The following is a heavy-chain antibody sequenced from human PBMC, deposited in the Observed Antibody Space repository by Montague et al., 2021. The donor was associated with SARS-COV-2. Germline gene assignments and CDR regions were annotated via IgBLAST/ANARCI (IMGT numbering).Heavy chain of an antibody. J-gene: IGHJ4*02. CDR1: GFTFVCYA. D-gene: IGHD6-13*01. CDR3: ASHLGDSGSW. Sequence: SLRLSCAASGFTFVCYAMSWVRQAPGKGLEWVSGISDSGVYTYYADSVKGRFTISRDNSKNTLYLQMNSLRAEDTAVYYCASHLGDSGSWWGQGTLVTVSS. CDR2: ISDSGVYT. V-gene: IGHV3-23*01.